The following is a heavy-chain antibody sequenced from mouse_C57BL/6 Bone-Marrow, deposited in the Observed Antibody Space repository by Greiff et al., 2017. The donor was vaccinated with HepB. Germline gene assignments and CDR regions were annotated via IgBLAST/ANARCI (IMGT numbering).Heavy chain of an antibody. V-gene: IGHV1-26*01. CDR1: GYTFTDYY. J-gene: IGHJ2*01. Sequence: EVQLQQSGPELVKPGASVKISCKASGYTFTDYYMNWVKQSHGKSLEWIGDINPNNGGTSYNQKFKGKATLTVDKSSSTAYMERRSLTSEDSAVYYCARGGDSGNYFDSWGQGTTLTVSS. D-gene: IGHD3-3*01. CDR2: INPNNGGT. CDR3: ARGGDSGNYFDS.